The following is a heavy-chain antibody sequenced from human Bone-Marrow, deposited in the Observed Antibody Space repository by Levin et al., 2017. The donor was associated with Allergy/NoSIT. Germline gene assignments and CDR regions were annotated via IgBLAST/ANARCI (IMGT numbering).Heavy chain of an antibody. CDR3: ARDSPYYQSSDDPPHNR. J-gene: IGHJ4*02. V-gene: IGHV3-30-3*01. CDR1: GFTFNNHA. D-gene: IGHD3-10*01. CDR2: VSYDGSNK. Sequence: GGSLRLSCAASGFTFNNHAMHWVRQAPGKGLEWVAVVSYDGSNKYYADSVKGRFTISRDNSKSALYLQMSGLRFEDSALYYCARDSPYYQSSDDPPHNRWGQGTLVTASS.